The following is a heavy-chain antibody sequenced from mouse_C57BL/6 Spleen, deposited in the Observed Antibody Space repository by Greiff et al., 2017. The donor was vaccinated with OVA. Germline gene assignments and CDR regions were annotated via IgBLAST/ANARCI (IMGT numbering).Heavy chain of an antibody. V-gene: IGHV1-55*01. CDR1: GYTFTSYW. J-gene: IGHJ2*01. CDR2: IYPGSGST. D-gene: IGHD3-2*02. Sequence: QVQLQQPGAELVKPGASVKMSCKASGYTFTSYWITWVKQRPGQGLEWIGDIYPGSGSTNYNEKFKSKATLTVDTSSSTAYMQLSSLTSEDTAFYYCTTGSSGYFPYYFDYWGQGTTLTVSS. CDR3: TTGSSGYFPYYFDY.